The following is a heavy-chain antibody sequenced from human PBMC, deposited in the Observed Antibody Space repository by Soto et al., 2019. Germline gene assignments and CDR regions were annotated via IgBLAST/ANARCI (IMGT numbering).Heavy chain of an antibody. CDR3: ARGQGAAAGHSNFDY. Sequence: PSETLSLTCAVSGGSISGTTYSWSWIRQAPGKGLEWIGYIYDSGNTYYNPSLKSQFSISVDRSKNQFSLKLSSVTAADTAVYYCARGQGAAAGHSNFDYWGQGALVTVSS. V-gene: IGHV4-30-2*01. J-gene: IGHJ4*02. CDR2: IYDSGNT. CDR1: GGSISGTTYS. D-gene: IGHD6-13*01.